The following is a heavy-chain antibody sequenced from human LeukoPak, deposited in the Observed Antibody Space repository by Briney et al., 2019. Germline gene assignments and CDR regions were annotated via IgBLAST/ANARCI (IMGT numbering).Heavy chain of an antibody. V-gene: IGHV4-34*01. D-gene: IGHD6-19*01. CDR3: ARAGRYSSGWYDY. CDR1: GGSFSDYY. J-gene: IGHJ4*02. Sequence: SETLSLTCAVYGGSFSDYYWTWIRQAPGKGLEWIGEINHSGSANYNPSLKSRITISVDTSKNQFSLKLSSVTAADTAVYYCARAGRYSSGWYDYWGQGTLVTVSS. CDR2: INHSGSA.